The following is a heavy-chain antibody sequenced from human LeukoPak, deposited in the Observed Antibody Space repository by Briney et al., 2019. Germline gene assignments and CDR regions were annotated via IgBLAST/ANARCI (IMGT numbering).Heavy chain of an antibody. CDR2: IIPIFGTA. V-gene: IGHV1-69*13. CDR1: GGTFSSYA. CDR3: ARGPLDCSSTSCSGNAFDI. Sequence: GASVKVSCKASGGTFSSYAISWVRQAPGQGLEWMGGIIPIFGTANYAQKFQGRVTITADESTSTAYMELSSLRSEDTAVYYCARGPLDCSSTSCSGNAFDIWGQGTMVTVSS. J-gene: IGHJ3*02. D-gene: IGHD2-2*01.